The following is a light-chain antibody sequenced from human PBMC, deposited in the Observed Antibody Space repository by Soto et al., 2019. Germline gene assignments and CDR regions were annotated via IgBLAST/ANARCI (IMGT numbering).Light chain of an antibody. CDR2: SVS. Sequence: EIVMTQSPGSLSVSPGAGVTLSCRASQSVSSNLAWYQQRPGQAPRLLIYSVSSRDTDIPARFSGGGSGTEFTLTISSLQTEDFGVYYCQQYNVWPQTFGEGTKVDIK. V-gene: IGKV3-15*01. CDR3: QQYNVWPQT. J-gene: IGKJ1*01. CDR1: QSVSSN.